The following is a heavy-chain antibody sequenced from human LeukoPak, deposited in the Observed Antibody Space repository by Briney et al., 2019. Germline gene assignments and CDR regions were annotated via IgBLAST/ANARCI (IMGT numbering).Heavy chain of an antibody. Sequence: GGSLRLSCAASGFTFSSYSMNWVRQAPGKGLEWVSSISSSSSYIYYADSVKGRFTISRDNAKNSLYLQMNSLRAEDTAVYYCARVVRYVVVPAATDYWGQGTLVTVSS. CDR2: ISSSSSYI. V-gene: IGHV3-21*01. J-gene: IGHJ4*02. CDR3: ARVVRYVVVPAATDY. D-gene: IGHD2-2*01. CDR1: GFTFSSYS.